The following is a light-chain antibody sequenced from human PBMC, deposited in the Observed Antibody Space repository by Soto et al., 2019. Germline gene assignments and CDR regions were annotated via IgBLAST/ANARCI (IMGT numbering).Light chain of an antibody. CDR2: GAS. CDR1: RSISSN. CDR3: QQYSNWPRT. Sequence: EIVITQSPATLSVSPGERATLSCRASRSISSNLAWYQQRPGQAPRLLIYGASTRATDIPPRFSGSGSGTEFILTISSLQSEDFAIYYCQQYSNWPRTLGQGTKVDIK. V-gene: IGKV3-15*01. J-gene: IGKJ1*01.